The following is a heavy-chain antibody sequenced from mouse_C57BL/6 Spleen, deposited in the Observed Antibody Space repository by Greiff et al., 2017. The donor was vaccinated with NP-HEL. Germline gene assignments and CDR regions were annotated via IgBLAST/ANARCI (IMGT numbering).Heavy chain of an antibody. CDR3: ARDGGTAMDY. J-gene: IGHJ4*01. V-gene: IGHV5-4*01. CDR1: GFTFSSYA. D-gene: IGHD3-3*01. CDR2: ISDGGSYT. Sequence: EVKVVESGGGLVKPGGSLKLSCAASGFTFSSYAMSWVRQTPEKRLEWVATISDGGSYTYYPDNVKGRFTISRDNAKNNLYLQRSHLKSEDTAMYYCARDGGTAMDYWGQGTSVTVSS.